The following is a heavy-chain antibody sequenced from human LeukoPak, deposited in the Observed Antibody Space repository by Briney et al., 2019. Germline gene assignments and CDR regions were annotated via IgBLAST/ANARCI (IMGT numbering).Heavy chain of an antibody. CDR2: TYYRSKWYS. Sequence: SQTLSLTCAISGDSVSSNSAAWNWIRQSPSRGLEWLGRTYYRSKWYSEYAVSVRSRITINPDTSKNQFSLQLNSVTPEDTAVYYCASFTATNDAFDIWGQGTTVTVSS. CDR1: GDSVSSNSAA. CDR3: ASFTATNDAFDI. D-gene: IGHD6-25*01. V-gene: IGHV6-1*01. J-gene: IGHJ3*02.